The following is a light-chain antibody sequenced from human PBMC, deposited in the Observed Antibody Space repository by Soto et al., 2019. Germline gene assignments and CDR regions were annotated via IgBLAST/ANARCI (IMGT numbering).Light chain of an antibody. CDR2: DAS. CDR3: QQRSNWPLT. CDR1: QSVSSY. V-gene: IGKV3-11*01. Sequence: TLSLSPGERATLSCRASQSVSSYLAWYQQKPGQAPRLLIYDASNRATGIPARFSGSGSGTDFTLTISSREPEDFAVYYCQQRSNWPLTFGGGTKVDI. J-gene: IGKJ4*01.